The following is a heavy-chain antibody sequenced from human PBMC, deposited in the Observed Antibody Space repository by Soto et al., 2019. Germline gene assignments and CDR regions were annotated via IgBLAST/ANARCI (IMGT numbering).Heavy chain of an antibody. CDR2: IIPIFGTA. Sequence: SVKVSCKASGGTFSSYAISWVRQAPGQGLEWMGGIIPIFGTANYAQKFQGRVTITADESTSTAYMELSSLRSEDTAVYYCARGGITMVRGVIGRPNWFDPWGQGTLVTVSS. CDR3: ARGGITMVRGVIGRPNWFDP. J-gene: IGHJ5*02. D-gene: IGHD3-10*01. V-gene: IGHV1-69*13. CDR1: GGTFSSYA.